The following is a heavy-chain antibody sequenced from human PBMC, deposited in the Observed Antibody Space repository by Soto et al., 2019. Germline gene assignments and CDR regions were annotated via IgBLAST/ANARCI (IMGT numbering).Heavy chain of an antibody. J-gene: IGHJ3*02. CDR2: IIPVFGTA. CDR3: ARGAATKKLLLMYGGLEI. CDR1: GATLNNFINYG. Sequence: QVQLVQSGAEVKKPGSSVRVSCKASGATLNNFINYGITWVRQAPGQGLEWMGGIIPVFGTANHAQKFQGRVTINADESGRTRNMGLGRLGSGGPALYYCARGAATKKLLLMYGGLEIWGQGTMVTVSS. V-gene: IGHV1-69*12. D-gene: IGHD5-12*01.